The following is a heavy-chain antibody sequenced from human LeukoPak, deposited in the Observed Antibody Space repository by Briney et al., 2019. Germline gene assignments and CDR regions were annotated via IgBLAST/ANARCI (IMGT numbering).Heavy chain of an antibody. CDR3: ARSGLYAEYHQH. V-gene: IGHV1-2*02. Sequence: ASVKASCKASGYTFTGYYIHWVRQAPGQGLEWMGWINPNSGGTNYAQKFQGKVTMTRDTSTRTAYMDLSRLRSDDTAVYYCARSGLYAEYHQHWGQGTPVTVSS. CDR2: INPNSGGT. CDR1: GYTFTGYY. J-gene: IGHJ1*01. D-gene: IGHD2-2*01.